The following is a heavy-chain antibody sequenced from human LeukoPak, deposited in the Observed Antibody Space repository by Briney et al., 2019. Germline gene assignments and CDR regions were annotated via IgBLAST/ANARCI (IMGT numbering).Heavy chain of an antibody. CDR3: ARDWVGVTVGVASADEVFDL. CDR1: GGTFSSYA. J-gene: IGHJ3*01. CDR2: IIPILGIA. D-gene: IGHD2-2*01. V-gene: IGHV1-69*04. Sequence: SVKVSCEASGGTFSSYAISWVRQAPGQGLEWMGRIIPILGIANYAQKFQGRVTITADKSTSTAYMELSSLRSEDTAVYYCARDWVGVTVGVASADEVFDLWGQGTMVTVSS.